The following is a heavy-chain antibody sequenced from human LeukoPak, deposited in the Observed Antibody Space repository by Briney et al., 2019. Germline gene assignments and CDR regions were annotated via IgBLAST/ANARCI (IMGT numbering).Heavy chain of an antibody. CDR3: AKDFGISGYDPSFDY. Sequence: GASLRLSCAASGFTFSSYAMSWVRQAPGKGLEWVSAISGSGGSTYYADSVKGRFTISRDNSKNTLYLQMNSLRAEDTAVYYCAKDFGISGYDPSFDYWGQGTLVTVSS. J-gene: IGHJ4*02. V-gene: IGHV3-23*01. CDR1: GFTFSSYA. CDR2: ISGSGGST. D-gene: IGHD5-12*01.